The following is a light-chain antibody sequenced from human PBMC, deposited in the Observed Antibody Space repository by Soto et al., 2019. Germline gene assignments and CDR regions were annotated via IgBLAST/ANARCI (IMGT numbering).Light chain of an antibody. V-gene: IGLV2-23*01. Sequence: QSVLTQPASASGSPEQSITISCTGTSSDVGAYNLVSWYQQHPGKAPRLIIYEDSKRPSGISPRFSGSKSDNTASLTISGLRAEDEAHYHCCSYAGSRTFVFGGGNKLTVL. CDR1: SSDVGAYNL. CDR2: EDS. J-gene: IGLJ3*02. CDR3: CSYAGSRTFV.